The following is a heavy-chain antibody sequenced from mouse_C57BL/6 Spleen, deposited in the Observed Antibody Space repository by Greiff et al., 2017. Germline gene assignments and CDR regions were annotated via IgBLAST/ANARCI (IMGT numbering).Heavy chain of an antibody. D-gene: IGHD2-1*01. V-gene: IGHV1-53*01. Sequence: QVQLKQPGTELVKPGASVKLSCKASGYTFTSYWMHWVKQRPGQGLEWIGNINPSNGGTNYNEKFKSKATLTVDKSSSTAYMQRSSLTSEDSAVYYCARFRGNWYAMDYWGQGTSVTVSS. CDR1: GYTFTSYW. CDR3: ARFRGNWYAMDY. J-gene: IGHJ4*01. CDR2: INPSNGGT.